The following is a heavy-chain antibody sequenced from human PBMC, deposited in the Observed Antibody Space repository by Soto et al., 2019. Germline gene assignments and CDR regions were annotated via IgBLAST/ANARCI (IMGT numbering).Heavy chain of an antibody. CDR1: GFTFSSYA. D-gene: IGHD6-6*01. CDR2: ISGSGGST. CDR3: AKDQVIAVRHFSVFDY. J-gene: IGHJ4*02. V-gene: IGHV3-23*01. Sequence: GGSLRLSCAASGFTFSSYAMSWVRQAPGKGLEWVSAISGSGGSTYYADSVKGRFTISRDNSKNTLYLQMNSLRAEDTAVYYCAKDQVIAVRHFSVFDYWGQGTLVTVSS.